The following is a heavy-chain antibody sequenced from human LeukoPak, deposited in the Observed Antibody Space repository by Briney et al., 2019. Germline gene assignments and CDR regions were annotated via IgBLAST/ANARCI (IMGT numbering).Heavy chain of an antibody. Sequence: PGGSLRLSCAASGFTFSSYDMHWVRQATGKGLEWVSAIGTAGDTYYPGSVKGRFTISRENAKNSLYLQMNSLRAGDTAVYYCARKGALYSFDYWGQGTLVTVSS. CDR2: IGTAGDT. D-gene: IGHD2-2*02. V-gene: IGHV3-13*01. CDR3: ARKGALYSFDY. CDR1: GFTFSSYD. J-gene: IGHJ4*02.